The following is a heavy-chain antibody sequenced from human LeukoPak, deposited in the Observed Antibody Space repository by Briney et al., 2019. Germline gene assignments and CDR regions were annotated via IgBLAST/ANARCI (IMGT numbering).Heavy chain of an antibody. CDR3: ARMSSSGWYGDFDY. CDR2: INPNSGGT. Sequence: GASVTVSCKASGYTFTGYYMHWVRQAPGQGLEWMGWINPNSGGTNYAQKFQGRVTMTRDTSISTAYMELSRLRSDDTAVYYCARMSSSGWYGDFDYWGQGTLVTVSS. CDR1: GYTFTGYY. D-gene: IGHD6-19*01. J-gene: IGHJ4*02. V-gene: IGHV1-2*02.